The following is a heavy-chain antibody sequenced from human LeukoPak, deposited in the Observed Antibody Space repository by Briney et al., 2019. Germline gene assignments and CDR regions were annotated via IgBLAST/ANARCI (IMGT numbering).Heavy chain of an antibody. V-gene: IGHV4-59*01. D-gene: IGHD2-15*01. CDR3: ARSTGAATYDS. CDR1: GGSMSTYY. J-gene: IGHJ5*01. CDR2: VYYSGST. Sequence: PSETLSLTCTVPGGSMSTYYWSWIRQPPGKGLEWIGFVYYSGSTNYNPSLKSPVTMSLDTSKNQFSLTLRSVSAADTAVYYCARSTGAATYDSWGQGTLVTVSS.